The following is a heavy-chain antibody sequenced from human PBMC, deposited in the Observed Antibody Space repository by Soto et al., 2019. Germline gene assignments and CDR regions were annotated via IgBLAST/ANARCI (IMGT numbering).Heavy chain of an antibody. D-gene: IGHD1-26*01. V-gene: IGHV4-59*08. CDR3: ARLIVGATFDY. CDR1: GGSTSRYY. J-gene: IGHJ4*02. CDR2: IYYSGST. Sequence: SETLSLTCTLSGGSTSRYYSSWIRQPPGKGLEWIGYIYYSGSTNYNPSLKSRVTISVDTSKNQFSLKLSSVTAADTAVYYCARLIVGATFDYWGQGTLVTVS.